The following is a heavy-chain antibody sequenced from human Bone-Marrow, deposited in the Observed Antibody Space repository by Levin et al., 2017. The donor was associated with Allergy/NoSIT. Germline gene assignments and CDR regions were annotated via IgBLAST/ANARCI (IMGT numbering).Heavy chain of an antibody. CDR1: GYTFTAYR. CDR2: INPNSGDT. J-gene: IGHJ5*02. V-gene: IGHV1-2*02. CDR3: ARLGIETLPS. D-gene: IGHD2-2*03. Sequence: ASVKVSCKASGYTFTAYRIHWVRQAPGQGLEWMGWINPNSGDTEYAQNFHGRITMTSETSVSTAYMELSRLRSVDTAVYFCARLGIETLPSWGQGTLVAVSS.